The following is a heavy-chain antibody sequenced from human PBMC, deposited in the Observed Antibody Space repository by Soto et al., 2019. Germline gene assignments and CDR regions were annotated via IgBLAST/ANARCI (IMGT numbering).Heavy chain of an antibody. CDR3: ARDRYGDYVGWFDP. V-gene: IGHV3-23*01. CDR2: IIGGDGDK. CDR1: GFTFRTFT. J-gene: IGHJ5*02. Sequence: PGGSLRLSCAASGFTFRTFTMNWVRQAPGKGLEWVSGIIGGDGDKFYSDSVKGRFTISRDNSKDMLFLQMRSLRVDDTAVYYCARDRYGDYVGWFDPWGQGTLVTVSS. D-gene: IGHD4-17*01.